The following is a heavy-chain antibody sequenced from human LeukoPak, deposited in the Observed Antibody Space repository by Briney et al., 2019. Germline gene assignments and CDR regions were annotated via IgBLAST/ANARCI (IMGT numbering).Heavy chain of an antibody. CDR2: INPDDSDT. Sequence: GEAMNFSCKGSGYSFTNYWIAWVRQMPGTGLEWMGIINPDDSDTNYRPSFQGQVTISTDKSISTAYLQMSSLKAADTAMYYCARNWLRAFDIWGQGTMVTVSS. CDR3: ARNWLRAFDI. V-gene: IGHV5-51*03. D-gene: IGHD5-12*01. CDR1: GYSFTNYW. J-gene: IGHJ3*02.